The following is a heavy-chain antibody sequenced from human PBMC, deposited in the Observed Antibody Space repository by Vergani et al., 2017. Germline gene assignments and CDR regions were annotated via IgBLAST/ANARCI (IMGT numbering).Heavy chain of an antibody. J-gene: IGHJ5*02. D-gene: IGHD1-7*01. Sequence: QVQLVESGGGVVQPGGSLRLSCEASGFSFPGYAMSWVRQAPGKGLESVTFTRPHEDGAFYSASVRGRFTVSRDNSKNTLYLEMNRLNVDDTAIYYCGKTQGTVVGTWWFDPWGQGTPVTVSS. CDR3: GKTQGTVVGTWWFDP. V-gene: IGHV3-30*02. CDR1: GFSFPGYA. CDR2: TRPHEDGA.